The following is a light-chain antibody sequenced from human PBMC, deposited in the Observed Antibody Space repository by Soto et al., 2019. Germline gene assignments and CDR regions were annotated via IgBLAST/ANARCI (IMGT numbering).Light chain of an antibody. Sequence: QSVLTQPPSVSGAPGQRVTISCTGSSSNIGAGYDVHWYQQLPGTAPKLLIYGNSNRPSGVPDRFSGSKSGTSASLAITGLQAEDEADYYCQSYDSSVYVFVTGTKLTVL. CDR3: QSYDSSVYV. V-gene: IGLV1-40*01. CDR1: SSNIGAGYD. CDR2: GNS. J-gene: IGLJ1*01.